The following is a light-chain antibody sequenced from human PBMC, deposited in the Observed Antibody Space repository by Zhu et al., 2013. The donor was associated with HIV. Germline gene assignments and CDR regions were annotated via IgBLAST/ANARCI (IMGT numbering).Light chain of an antibody. CDR1: QSISTS. Sequence: EIVMTQSPATLSVSPGERATLSCRASQSISTSLAWYQQKPGQAPRLLIYRASTRATDIPARFSGSGSGTDFTLTISSLQSEDFALYYCQQYYNWPPQYTFGQGTKLQIK. CDR2: RAS. V-gene: IGKV3-15*01. J-gene: IGKJ2*01. CDR3: QQYYNWPPQYT.